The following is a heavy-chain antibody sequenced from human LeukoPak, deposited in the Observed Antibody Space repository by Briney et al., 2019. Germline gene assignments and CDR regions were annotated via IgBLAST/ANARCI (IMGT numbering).Heavy chain of an antibody. J-gene: IGHJ5*02. CDR1: GGSISSGGYY. CDR2: INHSGST. V-gene: IGHV4-39*07. CDR3: ARGPRITIFGVVTKPYNWFDP. D-gene: IGHD3-3*01. Sequence: PSETLSLTCTVSGGSISSGGYYWSWIRQPPGKGLEWIGEINHSGSTNYNPSLKSRVTISVDTSKNQFSLKLSSVTAADTAVYYCARGPRITIFGVVTKPYNWFDPWGQGTLVTVSS.